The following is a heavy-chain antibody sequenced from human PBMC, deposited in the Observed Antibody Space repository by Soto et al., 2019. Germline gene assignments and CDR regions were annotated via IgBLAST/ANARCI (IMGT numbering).Heavy chain of an antibody. CDR1: GGSVSSGSYY. CDR3: AEGRGSYQQYYFDY. J-gene: IGHJ4*02. D-gene: IGHD1-26*01. Sequence: TSETLSLTCTVSGGSVSSGSYYWSWIRQPPGKGLEWIGYIYYSGSTNYNPSLKSRVTISVDTSKNQFSLKLSSVTAADTAVYYCAEGRGSYQQYYFDYWGQGTLVTVSS. CDR2: IYYSGST. V-gene: IGHV4-61*01.